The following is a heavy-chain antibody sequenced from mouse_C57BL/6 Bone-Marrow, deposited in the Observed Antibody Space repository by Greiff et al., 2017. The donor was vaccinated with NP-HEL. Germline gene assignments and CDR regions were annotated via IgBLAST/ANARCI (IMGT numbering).Heavy chain of an antibody. J-gene: IGHJ4*01. CDR2: IYPRSGNT. CDR3: ARGGTAQARIYYYAMDY. D-gene: IGHD3-2*02. V-gene: IGHV1-81*01. Sequence: VKLQQSGAELARPGASVKLSCKASGYTFTSYGISWVKQRTGQGLGWIGEIYPRSGNTYYNEKFKGKATLTADKSSSTAYMELRSLTSEDSAVYFCARGGTAQARIYYYAMDYWGQGTSVTVSS. CDR1: GYTFTSYG.